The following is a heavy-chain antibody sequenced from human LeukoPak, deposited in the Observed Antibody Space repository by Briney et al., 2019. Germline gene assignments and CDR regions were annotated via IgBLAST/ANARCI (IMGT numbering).Heavy chain of an antibody. CDR3: ATPREYQPDAFDI. Sequence: PSETLSLTCAVYGGSFSGYYWSWIRQPPGKGLEWIGEINHSGSTNYNPSLKSRVTISVDTSKNQSSLKLSSVTAADTAVYYCATPREYQPDAFDIWGQGTMVTVSS. D-gene: IGHD2-2*01. CDR2: INHSGST. CDR1: GGSFSGYY. V-gene: IGHV4-34*01. J-gene: IGHJ3*02.